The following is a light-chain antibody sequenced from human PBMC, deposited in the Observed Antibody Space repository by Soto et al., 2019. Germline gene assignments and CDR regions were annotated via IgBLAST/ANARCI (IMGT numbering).Light chain of an antibody. J-gene: IGKJ1*01. CDR3: QQYNNYWT. CDR2: NAS. V-gene: IGKV1-5*03. CDR1: QSISSW. Sequence: DIQMTQSPSTLSASVGDRVTIACRASQSISSWLAWYQQKPGKAPKLLIYNASTLESGVPSRFSGSGSGTEFTLTISSLQPDDFAIYYCQQYNNYWTFGQGTKVEIK.